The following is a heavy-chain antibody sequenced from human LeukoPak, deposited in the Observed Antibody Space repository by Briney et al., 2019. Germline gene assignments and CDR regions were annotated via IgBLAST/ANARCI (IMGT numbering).Heavy chain of an antibody. J-gene: IGHJ4*02. D-gene: IGHD3-10*01. CDR2: IYHSGST. Sequence: PSETLSLTCAVSGGSISSGGYSWSWIRQPPGKGLEWIGYIYHSGSTYYNPSLKSRVTISVDRSKSQFSLKLSSVTAADTAVYYCARARGSGIRLWGQGTLVTVSS. CDR3: ARARGSGIRL. V-gene: IGHV4-30-2*01. CDR1: GGSISSGGYS.